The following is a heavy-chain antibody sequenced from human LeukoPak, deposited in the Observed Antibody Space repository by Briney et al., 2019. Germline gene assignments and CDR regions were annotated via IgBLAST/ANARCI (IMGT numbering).Heavy chain of an antibody. V-gene: IGHV3-23*01. CDR3: AKAFRGQWLVPLDY. CDR2: ISGSGGST. D-gene: IGHD6-19*01. J-gene: IGHJ4*02. Sequence: PGGSLRLSCAASGFTFSYYYMIWVRQAPGKGLEWVSAISGSGGSTYYADSVKGRFTISRDNSKNTLYLQMNSLRAEDTAVYYCAKAFRGQWLVPLDYWGQGTLVTVSS. CDR1: GFTFSYYY.